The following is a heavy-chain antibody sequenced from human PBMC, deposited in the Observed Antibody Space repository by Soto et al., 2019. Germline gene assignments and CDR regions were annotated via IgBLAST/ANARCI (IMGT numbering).Heavy chain of an antibody. CDR2: ISYDGSNK. J-gene: IGHJ4*02. CDR1: GFTFSGYG. CDR3: AKDCIGSSGYFDY. D-gene: IGHD3-22*01. V-gene: IGHV3-30*18. Sequence: GGSLRLSCAASGFTFSGYGMHWVRQAPGKGLEWVAVISYDGSNKYYADSVKGRFTISRDNSKNTLYLQMNSLGAEDTAVYYCAKDCIGSSGYFDYWGQGTLVTVSS.